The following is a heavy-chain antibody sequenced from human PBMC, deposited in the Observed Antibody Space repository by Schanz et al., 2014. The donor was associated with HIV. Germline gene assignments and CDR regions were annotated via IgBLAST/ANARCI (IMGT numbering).Heavy chain of an antibody. CDR1: GFTLSSYS. D-gene: IGHD3-16*01. Sequence: VQLVESGGGVVQPGRSLRLSCAASGFTLSSYSMNWVRQAPGKGLEGVSAISGGGAGTYYADSVKGRLTISRDNSKNTLYLQMNSLRAEDTAVYYCAIRTPMISFGAFDIWGRGTMVTVSS. J-gene: IGHJ3*02. CDR3: AIRTPMISFGAFDI. CDR2: ISGGGAGT. V-gene: IGHV3-23*04.